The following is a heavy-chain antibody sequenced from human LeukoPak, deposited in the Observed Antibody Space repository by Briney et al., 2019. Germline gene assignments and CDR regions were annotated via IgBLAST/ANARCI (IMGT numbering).Heavy chain of an antibody. D-gene: IGHD2-2*01. CDR1: GFTVSSNY. J-gene: IGHJ5*02. CDR2: IYSGGST. Sequence: GGSLRLSCAASGFTVSSNYISWVRQAPGKGLEWVSVIYSGGSTYYADSVKGRFTISRDNSKNTLYLQMNSLRAEDTAVYYCARELSCSSTSCYSSFWFDPWGQGTLVTVSS. CDR3: ARELSCSSTSCYSSFWFDP. V-gene: IGHV3-66*01.